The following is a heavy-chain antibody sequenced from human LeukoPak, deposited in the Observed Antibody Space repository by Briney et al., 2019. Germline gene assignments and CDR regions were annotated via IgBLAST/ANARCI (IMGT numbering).Heavy chain of an antibody. Sequence: PSQTLSLTCTVSGGSISSGSYYWSWIRQPAGKGLGWIGRIYTSGSTNYNPSLKSRVTMSVDTSKNQFSLKLSSVTAADTAVYYCARSDDYYGSGSGLFDYWGQGTLVTVSS. CDR3: ARSDDYYGSGSGLFDY. D-gene: IGHD3-10*01. V-gene: IGHV4-61*02. CDR2: IYTSGST. CDR1: GGSISSGSYY. J-gene: IGHJ4*02.